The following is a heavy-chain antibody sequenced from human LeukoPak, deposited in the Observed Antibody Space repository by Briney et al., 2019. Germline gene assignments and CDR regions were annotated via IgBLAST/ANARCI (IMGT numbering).Heavy chain of an antibody. CDR3: ARENAVGAFDI. V-gene: IGHV1-2*04. CDR2: INPNSGGT. CDR1: GYTFTSYD. D-gene: IGHD4-23*01. J-gene: IGHJ3*02. Sequence: ASVKVSCKASGYTFTSYDINWVRQATGQGLEWMGWINPNSGGTNYAQKFQGWVTMTRDTSISTAYMELSRLRSDDTAVYYCARENAVGAFDIWGQGTMVTVSS.